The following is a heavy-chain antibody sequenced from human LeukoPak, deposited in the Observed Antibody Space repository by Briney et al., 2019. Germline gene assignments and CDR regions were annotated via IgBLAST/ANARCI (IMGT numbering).Heavy chain of an antibody. CDR3: TRDLGADTTMIFFDY. CDR2: ISAYNGNT. Sequence: ASVKVSCKASGYSFTDFGISWVRQAPGQGPEWVGWISAYNGNTSYAQQLQGRVTMTTDTSTSTAYMEVRSLRSDDTAVYYWTRDLGADTTMIFFDYWGQGSLVTVSS. CDR1: GYSFTDFG. D-gene: IGHD5-18*01. V-gene: IGHV1-18*01. J-gene: IGHJ4*02.